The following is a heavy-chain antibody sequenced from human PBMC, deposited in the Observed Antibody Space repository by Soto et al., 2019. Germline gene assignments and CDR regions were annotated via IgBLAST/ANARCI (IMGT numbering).Heavy chain of an antibody. Sequence: QVQLVQSGAEVKKPGSSVKVSCKASGGTFSSYTISWVRQAPGQGLEWMGRIIPILGIANYAQKFQGRVTITGDKFTSTAYMELSSRRYEDTAVYYCAIGSCSSTSCYANWFDPWGQGTLVTVSS. CDR2: IIPILGIA. D-gene: IGHD2-2*01. CDR3: AIGSCSSTSCYANWFDP. J-gene: IGHJ5*02. V-gene: IGHV1-69*02. CDR1: GGTFSSYT.